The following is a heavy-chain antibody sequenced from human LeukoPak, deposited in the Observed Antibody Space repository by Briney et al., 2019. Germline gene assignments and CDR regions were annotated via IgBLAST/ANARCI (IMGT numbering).Heavy chain of an antibody. D-gene: IGHD2-2*01. Sequence: ASVKVSCKASGYTFTSHGISWVRQAPGQGLEWMGWISAYNGNTNYAQKLQGRVTMTTDPATNTAYMELRSLIFDDTAVYYCARERSSTFHPDYWGLGTLVTVSS. CDR1: GYTFTSHG. J-gene: IGHJ4*02. V-gene: IGHV1-18*01. CDR2: ISAYNGNT. CDR3: ARERSSTFHPDY.